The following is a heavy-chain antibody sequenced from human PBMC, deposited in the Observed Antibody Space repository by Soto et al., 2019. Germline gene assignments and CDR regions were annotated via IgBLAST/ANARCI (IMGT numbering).Heavy chain of an antibody. J-gene: IGHJ6*02. CDR3: ARSDIVVVPAAIPLGWNYYYGMDV. CDR2: IYHSGST. D-gene: IGHD2-2*01. CDR1: GGSISSSNW. Sequence: SETLSLTCAVSGGSISSSNWWSWVRQPPGKGLEWIGEIYHSGSTNYNPSLKSRVTISVDKSKNQFSLKLSSVTAADTAVYYCARSDIVVVPAAIPLGWNYYYGMDVWGQGTTVTVS. V-gene: IGHV4-4*02.